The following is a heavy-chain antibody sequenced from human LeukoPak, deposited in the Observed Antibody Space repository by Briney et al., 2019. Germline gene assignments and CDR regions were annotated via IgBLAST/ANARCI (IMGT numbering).Heavy chain of an antibody. V-gene: IGHV3-64*01. D-gene: IGHD1-26*01. J-gene: IGHJ5*02. CDR3: ARSSLSEGANWFDP. CDR2: ISRDGGST. CDR1: GFTFSSYA. Sequence: GGSLRLSCAASGFTFSSYAMHWVRQAPGRGLEYVSSISRDGGSTYYANSVKGRFTISRDNSKNTLYLQMGSLRAEDMAVYYCARSSLSEGANWFDPWGQGTLVAVSS.